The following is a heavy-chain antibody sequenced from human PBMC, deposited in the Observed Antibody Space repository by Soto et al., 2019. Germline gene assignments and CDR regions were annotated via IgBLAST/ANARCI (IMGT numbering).Heavy chain of an antibody. CDR2: IYYSGSA. CDR3: TNYPTTVTSDY. V-gene: IGHV4-61*01. Sequence: SETLSLTCTVSGGSVTTGSYYWSWIRQPPGKGLEWIGYIYYSGSANYNPSLKSRVTISVDTSKNQFSLKLRSVTAADTAVYYCTNYPTTVTSDYWGQGTLVTVSS. D-gene: IGHD4-17*01. J-gene: IGHJ4*02. CDR1: GGSVTTGSYY.